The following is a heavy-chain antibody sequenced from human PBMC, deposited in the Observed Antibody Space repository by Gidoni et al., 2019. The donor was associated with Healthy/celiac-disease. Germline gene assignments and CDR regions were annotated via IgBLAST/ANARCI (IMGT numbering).Heavy chain of an antibody. CDR2: INHSGST. Sequence: HVHLQLWGAELSKPLQTLSFTCPVYGRSLSGYLLLRYTQHQGKGLEWIGEINHSGSTNYNPTHKSRVTISVDTSKNQFSLKLSSVTVADTAVYYCARVKPRYSYRNQAPGRNWYFDLWGRGTLVTVSS. J-gene: IGHJ2*01. D-gene: IGHD5-18*01. CDR1: GRSLSGYL. CDR3: ARVKPRYSYRNQAPGRNWYFDL. V-gene: IGHV4-34*01.